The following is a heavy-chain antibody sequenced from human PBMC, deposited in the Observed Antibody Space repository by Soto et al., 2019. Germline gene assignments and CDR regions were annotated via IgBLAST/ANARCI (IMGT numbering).Heavy chain of an antibody. CDR1: GYTFTAYA. D-gene: IGHD3-16*02. CDR3: TRSAISPYGGLIGPFDY. V-gene: IGHV1-3*05. Sequence: QVQLAQSGAEERKPGASVKVSCDAIGYTFTAYAMHWVRQAPGQSLEWMGWINPANGNTRYSQKFQGRLTITSDTSANTVYMELSSLTSEDTAMYYCTRSAISPYGGLIGPFDYWGQGNLVTVSS. J-gene: IGHJ4*02. CDR2: INPANGNT.